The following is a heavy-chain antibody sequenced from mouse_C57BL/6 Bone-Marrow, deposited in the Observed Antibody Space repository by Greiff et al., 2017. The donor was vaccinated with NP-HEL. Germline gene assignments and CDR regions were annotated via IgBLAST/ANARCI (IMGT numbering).Heavy chain of an antibody. CDR3: GRTNYYDYGDYAMDY. D-gene: IGHD2-4*01. J-gene: IGHJ4*01. CDR2: IDPSDSDT. CDR1: GYTFTSYW. Sequence: QVQLQQPGAELVRPGSSVKLSCKASGYTFTSYWMHWVKQRPIQGLEWIGNIDPSDSDTHYNQKFKDKATLTVDKSSSTAYMQLSSLTSEDSAVYYSGRTNYYDYGDYAMDYWGQGTSVTVSA. V-gene: IGHV1-52*01.